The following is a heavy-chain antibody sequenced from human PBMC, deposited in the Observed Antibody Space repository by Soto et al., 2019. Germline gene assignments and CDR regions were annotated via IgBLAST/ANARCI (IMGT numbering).Heavy chain of an antibody. D-gene: IGHD3-22*01. Sequence: PGGSLRLSCVASGFTFNDYEMNSVRQAPGKGLERISYISNSGGTIYYADSVRGRFTISRDNAKNSLYLHMNSLRAEDTAIYFCAGSTARPAVRVTDITMMVPNWFGPWGKGNLVTVSS. J-gene: IGHJ5*02. CDR1: GFTFNDYE. CDR3: AGSTARPAVRVTDITMMVPNWFGP. CDR2: ISNSGGTI. V-gene: IGHV3-48*03.